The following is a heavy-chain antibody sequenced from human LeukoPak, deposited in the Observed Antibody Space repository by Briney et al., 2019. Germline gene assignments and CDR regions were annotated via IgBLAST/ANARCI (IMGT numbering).Heavy chain of an antibody. D-gene: IGHD3-22*01. CDR3: AKSDDSSGYSPNWFDP. Sequence: GGSLRLSCAASGFTFSSSAMSWVRQAPGKGLEWVSAISGSGGSTYYADSVKGRFTNSRDNSKNTLYLQMNSLRAEDTAVYYCAKSDDSSGYSPNWFDPWGQGTLVTVSS. J-gene: IGHJ5*02. CDR2: ISGSGGST. CDR1: GFTFSSSA. V-gene: IGHV3-23*01.